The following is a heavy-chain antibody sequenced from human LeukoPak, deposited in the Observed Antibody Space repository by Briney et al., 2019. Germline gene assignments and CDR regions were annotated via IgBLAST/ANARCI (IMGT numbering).Heavy chain of an antibody. CDR3: AKAGQWLVYFDY. CDR1: GFTFSSYA. V-gene: IGHV3-23*01. Sequence: GGSLRLSCAASGFTFSSYAMSWVRQAPGKGLEWVSAISGSGGSTYYADSVKGRFTISRDSSKNTLYLQMNSLRAEDTAVYYCAKAGQWLVYFDYWGQGTLVTVSS. CDR2: ISGSGGST. J-gene: IGHJ4*02. D-gene: IGHD6-19*01.